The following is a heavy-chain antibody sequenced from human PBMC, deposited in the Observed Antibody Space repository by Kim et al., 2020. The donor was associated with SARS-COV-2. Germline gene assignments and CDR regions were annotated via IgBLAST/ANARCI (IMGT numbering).Heavy chain of an antibody. Sequence: SQTLSLTCAISGDSVSSNSAAWNWIRQSPSRGLEWRGRTYYRSKWYNDYAVSVKSRITINPDTSKNQFSLQLNSVTPQDTAVYYCARDLNSSWYWVGYYYGMDVWGQGTPVTVSS. CDR1: GDSVSSNSAA. D-gene: IGHD6-13*01. CDR3: ARDLNSSWYWVGYYYGMDV. CDR2: TYYRSKWYN. V-gene: IGHV6-1*01. J-gene: IGHJ6*02.